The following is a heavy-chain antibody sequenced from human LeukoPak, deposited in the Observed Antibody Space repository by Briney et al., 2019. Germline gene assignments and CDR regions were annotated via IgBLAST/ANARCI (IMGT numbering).Heavy chain of an antibody. V-gene: IGHV4-4*02. CDR2: IYHSGST. D-gene: IGHD6-19*01. Sequence: SETLSLTCAVSGGSISSSNWWSWVHQPPGKGLEWIGEIYHSGSTNYNPSLKSRVTISVDTSKNQFSLKLSSVTAADTAVYYCARISRGSSGWSNWYFDLWGRGTLVTVSS. CDR1: GGSISSSNW. CDR3: ARISRGSSGWSNWYFDL. J-gene: IGHJ2*01.